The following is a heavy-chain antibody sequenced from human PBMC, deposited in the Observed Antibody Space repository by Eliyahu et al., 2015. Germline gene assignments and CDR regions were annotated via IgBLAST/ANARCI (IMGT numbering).Heavy chain of an antibody. J-gene: IGHJ6*02. CDR2: IHWDDNK. V-gene: IGHV2-5*02. CDR1: GFSLSTSGVG. D-gene: IGHD4/OR15-4a*01. CDR3: THRAGRAGVLYGMDV. Sequence: QITLKESGPTLVKPTQTLTLTCTFXGFSLSTSGVGVGWIRQPPGKAXEWLALIHWDDNKRYSPXLRSXLSIIKDTSKNQVVLTMTNMEPVDTGTYYCTHRAGRAGVLYGMDVWGQGTTVTVSS.